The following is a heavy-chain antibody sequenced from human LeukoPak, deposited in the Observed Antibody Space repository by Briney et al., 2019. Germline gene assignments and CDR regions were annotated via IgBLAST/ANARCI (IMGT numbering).Heavy chain of an antibody. D-gene: IGHD3-10*01. CDR1: GYTFSSSG. CDR3: ARGRGTPPTFDY. Sequence: ASVKVSCKASGYTFSSSGISWVRQAPGQRLEWIGWISAYNGDTNYAQKLQGRVTMTTDTSTSTAYMELRSLRSDDTAIYYCARGRGTPPTFDYWGQGTLVTVSS. J-gene: IGHJ4*02. V-gene: IGHV1-18*01. CDR2: ISAYNGDT.